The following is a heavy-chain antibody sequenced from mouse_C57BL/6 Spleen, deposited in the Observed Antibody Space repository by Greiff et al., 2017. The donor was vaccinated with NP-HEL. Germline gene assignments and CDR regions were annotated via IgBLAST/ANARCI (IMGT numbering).Heavy chain of an antibody. V-gene: IGHV1-64*01. J-gene: IGHJ3*01. Sequence: QVQLKQPGAELVKPGASVKLSCKASGYTFTSYWMHWVKQRPGQGLEWIGMIHPNSGSTNYNEKFKSKATLTVDKSSSTAYMQLSSLTSEDSAVYYCARPTDGYYYAYWGQGTLVTVSA. D-gene: IGHD2-3*01. CDR2: IHPNSGST. CDR1: GYTFTSYW. CDR3: ARPTDGYYYAY.